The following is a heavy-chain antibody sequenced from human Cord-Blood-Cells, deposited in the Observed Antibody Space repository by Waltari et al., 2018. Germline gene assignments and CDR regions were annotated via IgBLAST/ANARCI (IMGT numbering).Heavy chain of an antibody. CDR2: INHSGST. D-gene: IGHD3-10*01. V-gene: IGHV4-34*01. J-gene: IGHJ4*02. CDR3: AGGPQSVLLSDY. Sequence: PPGKGLEWIGEINHSGSTNYHPSLKTRVTISVDTSKSQFPLKLSSVTAADTAVYYCAGGPQSVLLSDYWGQGTLVTVSS.